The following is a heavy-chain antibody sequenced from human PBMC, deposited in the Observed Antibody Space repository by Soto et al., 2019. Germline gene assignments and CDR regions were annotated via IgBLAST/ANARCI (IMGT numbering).Heavy chain of an antibody. V-gene: IGHV5-51*01. CDR3: ARIIAARPSLHWFHX. D-gene: IGHD6-6*01. CDR1: GYSFTSYW. CDR2: IYPGDSDT. Sequence: GEALKISCKGSGYSFTSYWIGWVRQMPGKGLEWMVIIYPGDSDTRYSPSFQGQVTISADKSISTAYLQWSSLKSSDTAMYYCARIIAARPSLHWFHXWGQGTLVTVSX. J-gene: IGHJ5*02.